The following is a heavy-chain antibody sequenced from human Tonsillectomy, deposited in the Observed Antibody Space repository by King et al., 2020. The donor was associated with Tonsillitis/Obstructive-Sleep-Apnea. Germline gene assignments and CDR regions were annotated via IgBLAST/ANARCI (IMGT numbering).Heavy chain of an antibody. CDR2: INPSGGST. V-gene: IGHV1-46*01. CDR3: ARGGVVVVAATGGVYFQH. Sequence: VQLVQSGAEVKKPGASVKVSCKASGYTFTSYYMHWVRQAPGQGLEWMGIINPSGGSTSYAQKFQGGVTMTRDTSTSTVYMELSSLRSEDTAVYYCARGGVVVVAATGGVYFQHWGQGTLVTVSS. D-gene: IGHD2-15*01. CDR1: GYTFTSYY. J-gene: IGHJ1*01.